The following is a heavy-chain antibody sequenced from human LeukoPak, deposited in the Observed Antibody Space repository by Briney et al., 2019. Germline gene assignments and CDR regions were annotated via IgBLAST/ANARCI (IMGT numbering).Heavy chain of an antibody. V-gene: IGHV4-59*08. J-gene: IGHJ4*02. Sequence: SETLSLTCTVSGGSINYYYWSWIRQPPGKGLVWIGFINYSGSTNYSPSLKSRVSISVDTSKNQFSLKLSSVTAADTAVYYCARQEDHDYFDYYFDYWGQRTLVTVSS. CDR1: GGSINYYY. CDR3: ARQEDHDYFDYYFDY. CDR2: INYSGST. D-gene: IGHD4-17*01.